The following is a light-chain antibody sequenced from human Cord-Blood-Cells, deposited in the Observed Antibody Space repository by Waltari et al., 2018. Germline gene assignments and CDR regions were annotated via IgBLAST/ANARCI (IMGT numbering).Light chain of an antibody. CDR2: DAS. CDR1: QSISSW. Sequence: DIQMTQSPSTLSASVGDRVTITCRASQSISSWLAWYQQKPGKAPKLLIYDASSLESGVPSRFSGSGARTEFTITISSLQPDDFATYYCQQYNSYPIFGGGTKVEIK. J-gene: IGKJ4*01. CDR3: QQYNSYPI. V-gene: IGKV1-5*01.